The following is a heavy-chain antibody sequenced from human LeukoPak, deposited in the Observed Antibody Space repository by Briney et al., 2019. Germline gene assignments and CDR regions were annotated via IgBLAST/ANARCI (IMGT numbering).Heavy chain of an antibody. V-gene: IGHV3-15*01. CDR1: GFTFSNAW. D-gene: IGHD5-12*01. J-gene: IGHJ4*02. CDR2: IKSKTDGRTT. Sequence: GGSLRLSCAASGFTFSNAWMSWVRQAPGKGLEWVGRIKSKTDGRTTDYAAPVKGRFTISRDDSKNTLYLQMNSLKTEDTAVYYCTTGGYEAPLFDYWGQGTLVTVSS. CDR3: TTGGYEAPLFDY.